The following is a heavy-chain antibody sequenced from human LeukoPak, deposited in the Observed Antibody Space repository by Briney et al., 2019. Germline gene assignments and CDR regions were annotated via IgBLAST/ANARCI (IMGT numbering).Heavy chain of an antibody. CDR3: ARVWSVGASFDY. CDR1: GGTFSIYA. D-gene: IGHD1-26*01. J-gene: IGHJ4*02. CDR2: IIPILGIA. V-gene: IGHV1-69*04. Sequence: ASVKVSCKASGGTFSIYAICWVRHAPGQGLEWMGRIIPILGIANYAQKFQGRVTITADKSTSTAYMELSSLRSEDTAVYYCARVWSVGASFDYWGQGTLVTVSS.